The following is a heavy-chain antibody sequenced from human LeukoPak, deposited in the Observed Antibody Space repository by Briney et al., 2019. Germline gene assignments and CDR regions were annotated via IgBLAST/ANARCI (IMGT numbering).Heavy chain of an antibody. D-gene: IGHD6-13*01. J-gene: IGHJ4*02. CDR1: AYTFTAHY. CDR3: ARAVPQQQLVGALDY. Sequence: VASVKVSCKTSAYTFTAHYIHWVRQAPGQGLEWMGWINPKQGGTNSPQKFRGRVTMTRDTSISTVYMEMNRLTYDDTAVYYCARAVPQQQLVGALDYWGQGTLVTVSS. V-gene: IGHV1-2*02. CDR2: INPKQGGT.